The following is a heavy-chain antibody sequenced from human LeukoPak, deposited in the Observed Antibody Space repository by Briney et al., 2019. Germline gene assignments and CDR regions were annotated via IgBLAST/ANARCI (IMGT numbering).Heavy chain of an antibody. J-gene: IGHJ4*02. Sequence: SETLSLTCTVSGGSISSSSYYWGWFRQPPGKGLEWIGSIYYSGSTYYNPSLKSRVTISVDTSKNQFSLKLSSVTAADTAVYYCARRAHYYDSSGYYYYFDYWGQGTLVTVSS. CDR2: IYYSGST. CDR1: GGSISSSSYY. CDR3: ARRAHYYDSSGYYYYFDY. D-gene: IGHD3-22*01. V-gene: IGHV4-39*01.